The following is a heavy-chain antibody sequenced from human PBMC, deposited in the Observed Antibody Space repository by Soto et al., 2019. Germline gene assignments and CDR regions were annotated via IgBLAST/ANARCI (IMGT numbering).Heavy chain of an antibody. Sequence: QVQLVESGGGVVQPGRSLRLSCAASGFTFSSYGMHWVRQAPGKGLEWVAVIWYDGSNKYYADSVKGRFTISRDNSKNTLYLQMNSLRAEDTAVYYCARDLGQPEALYYYYYGMDVWGQGTTVTVSS. CDR1: GFTFSSYG. CDR2: IWYDGSNK. V-gene: IGHV3-33*01. CDR3: ARDLGQPEALYYYYYGMDV. D-gene: IGHD6-13*01. J-gene: IGHJ6*02.